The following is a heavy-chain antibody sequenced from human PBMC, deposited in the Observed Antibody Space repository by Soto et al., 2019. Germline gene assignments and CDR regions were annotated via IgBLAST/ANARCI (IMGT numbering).Heavy chain of an antibody. CDR3: ARDRSSGWYWGY. D-gene: IGHD6-19*01. CDR1: GFTFSSYW. J-gene: IGHJ4*02. V-gene: IGHV3-7*04. Sequence: EVQLVESGGGLVQPGGSLRLSCAASGFTFSSYWMSRVRQAPGKGLEWVANIKQDGSEKYYVDSVKGRFTISRDNAKNSLFLQMNSLRAEDTAVYYCARDRSSGWYWGYWGQGTLVTVPS. CDR2: IKQDGSEK.